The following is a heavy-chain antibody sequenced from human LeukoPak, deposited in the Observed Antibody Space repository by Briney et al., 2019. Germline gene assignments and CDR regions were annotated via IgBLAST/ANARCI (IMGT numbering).Heavy chain of an antibody. D-gene: IGHD3-10*01. CDR3: ARSPVLVHYGSGSKPMPKKNWFDP. CDR2: IYYSGST. Sequence: SETLSLTCTVSGGSISSYYWSWIRQPPGKGLEWIGYIYYSGSTNYNPSLKSRVTISVDTSKNQFSLKLSSVTAADTAVYYCARSPVLVHYGSGSKPMPKKNWFDPWGQGTLVTVSS. CDR1: GGSISSYY. J-gene: IGHJ5*02. V-gene: IGHV4-59*01.